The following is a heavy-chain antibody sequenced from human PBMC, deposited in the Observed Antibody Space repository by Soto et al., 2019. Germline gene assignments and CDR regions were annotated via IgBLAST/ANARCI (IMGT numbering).Heavy chain of an antibody. V-gene: IGHV3-53*01. CDR2: IYSGGST. CDR1: GFTVSSNY. CDR3: ARGSSSLGDYYYYMDV. J-gene: IGHJ6*03. D-gene: IGHD6-6*01. Sequence: PGGSLRLSCAASGFTVSSNYMSWVRQAPGKGLEWVSVIYSGGSTYYADSVKGRFTISRDNAKNSLYLRMNSLRAEDTAVYYCARGSSSLGDYYYYMDVWGKGTTVTVSS.